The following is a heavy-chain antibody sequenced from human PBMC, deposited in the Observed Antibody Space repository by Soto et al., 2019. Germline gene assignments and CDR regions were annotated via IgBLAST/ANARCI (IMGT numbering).Heavy chain of an antibody. D-gene: IGHD6-19*01. CDR3: ARGLYSSGWYPGVEYYFDY. CDR1: GNPITSSNG. J-gene: IGHJ4*02. CDR2: IYHGGRT. V-gene: IGHV4-4*02. Sequence: SETLSLTCAVSGNPITSSNGWSWVRHPPGKCLEWIAEIYHGGRTNFNPSLKSRVTISVDKSKNQFSLKLSSVTAADTAVYYCARGLYSSGWYPGVEYYFDYWGQGTLVTSPQ.